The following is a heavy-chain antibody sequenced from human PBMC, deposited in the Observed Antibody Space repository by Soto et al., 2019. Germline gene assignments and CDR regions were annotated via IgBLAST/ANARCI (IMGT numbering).Heavy chain of an antibody. Sequence: ASVKVSCKASGGTFSSYAISWVRQAPGQGLEWMGGIIPIFGTANYAQKFQGRVTITADESTSTAYMELSSLRSEDTAVYYCARGQGAYDYVWGSYRYLHYGMDVWGQGTTVTVSS. CDR2: IIPIFGTA. V-gene: IGHV1-69*13. D-gene: IGHD3-16*02. CDR1: GGTFSSYA. J-gene: IGHJ6*02. CDR3: ARGQGAYDYVWGSYRYLHYGMDV.